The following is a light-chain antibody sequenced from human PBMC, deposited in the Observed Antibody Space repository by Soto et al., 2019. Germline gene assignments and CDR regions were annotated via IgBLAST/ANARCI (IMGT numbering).Light chain of an antibody. CDR3: TSYAGSNIWV. Sequence: QSALTQPPSASGSPGQSVTISCTGTSSDVGAYKYGAWYQQYPGKAPKLMIYEVSKRPSGVPDRFSGSKSGNTASLTVSGLQAEDEAEYYCTSYAGSNIWVFGGWPKGTVI. J-gene: IGLJ3*02. V-gene: IGLV2-8*01. CDR1: SSDVGAYKY. CDR2: EVS.